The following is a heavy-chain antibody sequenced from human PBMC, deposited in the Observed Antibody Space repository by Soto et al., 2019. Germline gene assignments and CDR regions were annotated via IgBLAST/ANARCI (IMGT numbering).Heavy chain of an antibody. CDR2: ISSSSSTI. V-gene: IGHV3-48*02. Sequence: GGSLRLSCAASGFTFSTYSMNWVRQAPGKGLEWVSYISSSSSTIKYADSVKGRLTISRDNAKNSLYLQINSLRDEDTAVYYCARGGGIFDDWGQGTLVTVSS. CDR3: ARGGGIFDD. J-gene: IGHJ4*02. D-gene: IGHD3-16*01. CDR1: GFTFSTYS.